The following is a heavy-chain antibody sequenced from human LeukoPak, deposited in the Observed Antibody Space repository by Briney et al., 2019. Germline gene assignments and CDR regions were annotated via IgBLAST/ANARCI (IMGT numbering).Heavy chain of an antibody. J-gene: IGHJ5*02. Sequence: ASVKVSCKASGYTFTSYAMHWVRQAPGQGLEWMGIINPSGGSTSYAQKFQGRVTMTRDMSTSTVYMELSSLRSEDTAVYYCARGSGYSYGRYQPIKGDNWFDPWGQGTLVTVSS. D-gene: IGHD5-18*01. CDR2: INPSGGST. CDR3: ARGSGYSYGRYQPIKGDNWFDP. V-gene: IGHV1-46*01. CDR1: GYTFTSYA.